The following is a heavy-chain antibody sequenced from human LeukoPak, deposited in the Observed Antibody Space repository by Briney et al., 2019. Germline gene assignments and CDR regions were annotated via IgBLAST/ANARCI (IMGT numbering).Heavy chain of an antibody. CDR3: ARDGYSNYSYYYYMDV. Sequence: GGSLRLSCAASGFIFSSYEMNWVRQAPGKGLEWVSYISSSGSTIYYADSVKGRFTISRDNAKNSLYLQMNSLRAEDTAVYYCARDGYSNYSYYYYMDVWGKGTTVTVSS. CDR2: ISSSGSTI. J-gene: IGHJ6*03. CDR1: GFIFSSYE. D-gene: IGHD4-11*01. V-gene: IGHV3-48*03.